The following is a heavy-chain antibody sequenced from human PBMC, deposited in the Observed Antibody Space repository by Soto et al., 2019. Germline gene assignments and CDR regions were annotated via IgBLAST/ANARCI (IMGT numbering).Heavy chain of an antibody. V-gene: IGHV3-48*01. CDR2: ISPRGDNI. Sequence: GGSLRLSCVGSGFSLANFPMNWVRQTPGKGLEWISYISPRGDNIYYTESVKGRFTISRDNARNTLYLQMNTLRAEDTAVYYCASPTKTTSTVVHQYWGQGALVTVSS. D-gene: IGHD1-7*01. J-gene: IGHJ4*02. CDR1: GFSLANFP. CDR3: ASPTKTTSTVVHQY.